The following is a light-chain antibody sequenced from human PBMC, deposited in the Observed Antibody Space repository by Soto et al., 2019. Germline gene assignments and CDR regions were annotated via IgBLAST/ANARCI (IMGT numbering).Light chain of an antibody. CDR1: QSVNSNY. J-gene: IGKJ1*01. CDR2: GSS. CDR3: QQYAGSLSWT. Sequence: ESVLTRSPGTLSLSQGERATLSCRASQSVNSNYLVWYQQNPGQAPRLLIYGSSIRATGIPDRFSGSGSGTDFTLTISRLEPEDFAVYYCQQYAGSLSWTFGQGTKVDIK. V-gene: IGKV3-20*01.